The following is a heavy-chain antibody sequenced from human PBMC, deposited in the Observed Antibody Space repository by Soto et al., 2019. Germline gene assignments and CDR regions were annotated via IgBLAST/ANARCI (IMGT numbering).Heavy chain of an antibody. CDR2: ISYDGSNK. Sequence: QVQLVESGGGVVQPGRSLRLSCATSGFTFSSYAMHWVRQAPGKGLEWVAVISYDGSNKYYADSVKGRFTISRDNSKNTLYLQMNSLRAEDTAVYYCAKTGHDYSNLNCFDPWGQGTLVTVSS. J-gene: IGHJ5*02. D-gene: IGHD4-4*01. V-gene: IGHV3-30*18. CDR1: GFTFSSYA. CDR3: AKTGHDYSNLNCFDP.